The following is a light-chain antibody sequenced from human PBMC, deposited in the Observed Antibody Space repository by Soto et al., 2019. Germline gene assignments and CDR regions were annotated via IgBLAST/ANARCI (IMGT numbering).Light chain of an antibody. CDR2: KAS. Sequence: DIQMTQSPSTLSGSVGDRVTITCRASQTISSWLAWYQQKPGKAPKLLIYKASTLKSGVPSRFSGSGSGTEFTLTISSLQPDDFATYYCQKYKIAPWTFGQGTKV. CDR3: QKYKIAPWT. CDR1: QTISSW. J-gene: IGKJ1*01. V-gene: IGKV1-5*03.